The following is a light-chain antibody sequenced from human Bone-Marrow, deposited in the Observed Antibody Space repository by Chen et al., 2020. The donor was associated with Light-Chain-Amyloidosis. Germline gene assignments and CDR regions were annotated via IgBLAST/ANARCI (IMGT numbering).Light chain of an antibody. J-gene: IGLJ3*02. Sequence: QSALTQPASVSGSPGQSITISCNGTSSDIGRYEYVSWFQQHPGKAPELVIYEVNSRPSGVSDRFSASKSGNTASLTISRLQTEDEANYYCAAFTTSKTWVFGGGTKLTVL. V-gene: IGLV2-14*01. CDR1: SSDIGRYEY. CDR3: AAFTTSKTWV. CDR2: EVN.